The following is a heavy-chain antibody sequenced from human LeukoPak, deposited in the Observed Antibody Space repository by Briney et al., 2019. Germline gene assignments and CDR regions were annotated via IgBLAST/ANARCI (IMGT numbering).Heavy chain of an antibody. CDR3: AKDSCSKGDY. Sequence: GGSLRLSCAASGFTFSYHWMTWVRQAPGKGLEWVANIKNDGTVKNYVDSVKGRFTISRDNAKNSLHLQMNSLRAEDTAVYYCAKDSCSKGDYWGQGVLVTVSS. CDR1: GFTFSYHW. J-gene: IGHJ4*02. D-gene: IGHD2-15*01. V-gene: IGHV3-7*01. CDR2: IKNDGTVK.